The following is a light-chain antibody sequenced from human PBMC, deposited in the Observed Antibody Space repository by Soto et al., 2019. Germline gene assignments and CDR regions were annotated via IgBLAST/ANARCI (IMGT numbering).Light chain of an antibody. V-gene: IGKV1-5*01. Sequence: DIQMTQSPSSLSASVGDRVTITCRASQSISSWLAWYQQKPGKAPKLLIFDAFILESGVPSRFSGSRSGTEFTLTISSLQPDDYATYYCQQYNSYSPLTFGGWTKVEIK. CDR1: QSISSW. J-gene: IGKJ4*01. CDR3: QQYNSYSPLT. CDR2: DAF.